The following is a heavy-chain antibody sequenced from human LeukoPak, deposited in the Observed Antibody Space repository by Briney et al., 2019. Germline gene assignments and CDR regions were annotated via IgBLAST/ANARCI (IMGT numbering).Heavy chain of an antibody. D-gene: IGHD6-6*01. CDR3: ARVSEAARDYYYYYIDV. Sequence: PGRSLRLSCAASGFNFGDYGMRWVRQAPGRGLEWVSGINWNGGSTGYADSVKGRFTISRDNAKNSLYLQMNSLRAEDTALYHCARVSEAARDYYYYYIDVWGKGTTVTVSS. CDR2: INWNGGST. J-gene: IGHJ6*03. CDR1: GFNFGDYG. V-gene: IGHV3-20*01.